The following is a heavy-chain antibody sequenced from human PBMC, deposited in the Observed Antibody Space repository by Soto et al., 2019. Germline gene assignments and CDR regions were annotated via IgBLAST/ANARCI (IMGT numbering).Heavy chain of an antibody. V-gene: IGHV1-46*01. D-gene: IGHD3-16*01. CDR1: GYTFTNYY. J-gene: IGHJ4*02. Sequence: QVQLVQSGAEVKRPGASAKVSCKASGYTFTNYYMHWVRQATGQGLEWMGVIHYSGATPTYAQKFQGRVTMARDTSTSTVYVELRSLTSEDTAVYDCARGGPYLATIGRFDYWGQGTLVTVSS. CDR2: IHYSGATP. CDR3: ARGGPYLATIGRFDY.